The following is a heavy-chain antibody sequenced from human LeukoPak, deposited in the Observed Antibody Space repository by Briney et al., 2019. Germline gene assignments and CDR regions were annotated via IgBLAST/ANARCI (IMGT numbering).Heavy chain of an antibody. J-gene: IGHJ3*02. CDR3: ARSPQWELLRFAFAI. Sequence: PSETLSLTCTVSGGSISSYYWSSIRQPPGKGLEWIGYIYYTGSTNYNPSLKSRVTISVDTSRNQFSLKLTSVTSADTAVYYCARSPQWELLRFAFAIWGQGTLVTVSS. CDR2: IYYTGST. D-gene: IGHD1-26*01. CDR1: GGSISSYY. V-gene: IGHV4-59*01.